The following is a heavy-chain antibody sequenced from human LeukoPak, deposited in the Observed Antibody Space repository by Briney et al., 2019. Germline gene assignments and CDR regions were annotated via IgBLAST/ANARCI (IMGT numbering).Heavy chain of an antibody. J-gene: IGHJ4*02. D-gene: IGHD4-23*01. CDR1: GFTFSSYG. Sequence: PGGSLRLSCAASGFTFSSYGMHWVRQAPGKGLEWVAFIRYDGSNKYYADSVKGRFTISRDNSKNTLYLQMNSLRAEDTAVYYCAKHAYHITVGGLFDYWGQGTLVTVSS. V-gene: IGHV3-30*02. CDR2: IRYDGSNK. CDR3: AKHAYHITVGGLFDY.